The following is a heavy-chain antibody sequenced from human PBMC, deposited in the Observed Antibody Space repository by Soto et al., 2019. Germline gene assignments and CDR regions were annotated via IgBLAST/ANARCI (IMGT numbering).Heavy chain of an antibody. D-gene: IGHD3-10*01. CDR3: ARNRGGHYGHIADY. CDR2: IYHTGST. V-gene: IGHV4-30-4*01. Sequence: QVQLQESGPGLVNPSQTLSLTCIVSGGSISSGDYYWSWIRQPPGKGLEWIGYIYHTGSTYYNPSLQSRLTISVDTSKNRFSLKLRSVSAADTAVYFCARNRGGHYGHIADYWGQGTLVTVSS. CDR1: GGSISSGDYY. J-gene: IGHJ4*02.